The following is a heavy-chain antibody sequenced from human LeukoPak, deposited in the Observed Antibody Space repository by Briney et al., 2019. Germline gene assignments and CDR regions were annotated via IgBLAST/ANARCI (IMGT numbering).Heavy chain of an antibody. J-gene: IGHJ2*01. CDR3: ATTTITAVSWYFDL. CDR2: YDPDASDT. CDR1: GYTLTDLS. D-gene: IGHD4-17*01. V-gene: IGHV1-24*01. Sequence: ASVKVSRKVSGYTLTDLSIHWVRQAPGKGREWIGGYDPDASDTVSAQNFQGRVAMTEDTSTDTAYMELSSLRSEDTAVYFCATTTITAVSWYFDLWGRGTLVTVSS.